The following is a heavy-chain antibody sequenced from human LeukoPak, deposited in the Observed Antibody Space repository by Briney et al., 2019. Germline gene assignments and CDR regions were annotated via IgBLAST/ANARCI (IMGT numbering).Heavy chain of an antibody. J-gene: IGHJ4*02. CDR3: ARGSKAAPGTFDY. CDR1: GGSISSSNYY. Sequence: SETLSLTCTVSGGSISSSNYYWSWIRQPPGKGLEWIGYIYYTGSTDYNPSLKSRVAISVDTSKNQFSLKLSSVTAADTAVYYCARGSKAAPGTFDYWGQRTLVTVSS. CDR2: IYYTGST. V-gene: IGHV4-61*01. D-gene: IGHD6-13*01.